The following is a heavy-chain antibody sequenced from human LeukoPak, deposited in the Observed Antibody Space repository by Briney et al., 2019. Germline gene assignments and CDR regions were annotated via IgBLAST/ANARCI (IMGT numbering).Heavy chain of an antibody. J-gene: IGHJ4*02. Sequence: SGPALVKPTQTLTLTCTFSGFSLSTSGMCVSWIRQPPGKALEWLARIDWDDDKYYSTSLKTRLTISKDTSKNQVVLTRTNMDPVDAATYYCARIQLGMGYFDYWGQGTLVTVSS. CDR1: GFSLSTSGMC. CDR3: ARIQLGMGYFDY. D-gene: IGHD7-27*01. CDR2: IDWDDDK. V-gene: IGHV2-70*11.